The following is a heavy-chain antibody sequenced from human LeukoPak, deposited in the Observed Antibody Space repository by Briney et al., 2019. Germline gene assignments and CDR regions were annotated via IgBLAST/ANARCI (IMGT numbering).Heavy chain of an antibody. V-gene: IGHV3-48*03. CDR2: ISSSGSTI. D-gene: IGHD3-10*02. J-gene: IGHJ6*04. CDR3: AELVITMIGGV. Sequence: GGSLRLSCAASGFTFSSYETNWVRQAPGKGLEWVSYISSSGSTIYYVDSVKGRFTISRDNAKNSLYLQMNSLRAEDTAVYYCAELVITMIGGVWGKGTTVTISS. CDR1: GFTFSSYE.